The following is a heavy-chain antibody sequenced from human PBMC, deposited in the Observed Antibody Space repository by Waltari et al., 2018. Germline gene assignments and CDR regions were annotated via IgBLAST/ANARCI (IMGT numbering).Heavy chain of an antibody. CDR2: INPDGSGE. Sequence: EVQLLESGGGLVQPGGSLRLSGAASGLGFSGSWMTWVRQAPGKGLEWVAEINPDGSGEYYVDSVNGRFTISRDNTKNSLYLQMNSLRPDDPAVYFCARDPAFGAFDFWGQGTVVTVSS. D-gene: IGHD3-10*01. V-gene: IGHV3-7*01. CDR1: GLGFSGSW. CDR3: ARDPAFGAFDF. J-gene: IGHJ3*01.